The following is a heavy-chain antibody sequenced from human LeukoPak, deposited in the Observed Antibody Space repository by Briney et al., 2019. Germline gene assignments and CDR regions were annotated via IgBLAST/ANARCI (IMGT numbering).Heavy chain of an antibody. V-gene: IGHV3-30*18. CDR2: MSYDGSKE. Sequence: QPGGSLRLSCAASGFSFSSYGMHWVRQAPGKGLEWVAVMSYDGSKEYYADSVKGRFTISRDNSKNTLYLQMNSLRAEDTAVYYCAKPPYDSSGYYQSTFDYWGQGTLVTVSS. CDR3: AKPPYDSSGYYQSTFDY. J-gene: IGHJ4*02. CDR1: GFSFSSYG. D-gene: IGHD3-22*01.